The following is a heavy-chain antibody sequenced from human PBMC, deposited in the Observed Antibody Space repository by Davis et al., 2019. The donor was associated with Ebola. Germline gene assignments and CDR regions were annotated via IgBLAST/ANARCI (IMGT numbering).Heavy chain of an antibody. V-gene: IGHV3-9*01. CDR2: ISWNSGNI. CDR3: AKDRVPDSGYDVDY. J-gene: IGHJ4*02. CDR1: GFTFHNYA. D-gene: IGHD5-12*01. Sequence: SLKISCTASGFTFHNYAMHWVRQVPGKGLEWVSGISWNSGNIGYADSVKGRFTISKDNSKNTLYLQMNSLRAEDTGVYYCAKDRVPDSGYDVDYWGQGTLVTVSS.